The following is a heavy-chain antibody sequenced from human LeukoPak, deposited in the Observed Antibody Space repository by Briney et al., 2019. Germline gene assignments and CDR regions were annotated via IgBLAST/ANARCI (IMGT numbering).Heavy chain of an antibody. D-gene: IGHD1-26*01. Sequence: PGGSLRLSCAASGFTFSSYAMSWVRQAPGKGLEWVSALSGSGGSTYYADSVKGRVTISRDNSKNTLYLQMNSLRAEDTGVYYWAKDRRSYSEMYLDYWGQGTLVTVSS. CDR1: GFTFSSYA. J-gene: IGHJ4*02. CDR2: LSGSGGST. V-gene: IGHV3-23*01. CDR3: AKDRRSYSEMYLDY.